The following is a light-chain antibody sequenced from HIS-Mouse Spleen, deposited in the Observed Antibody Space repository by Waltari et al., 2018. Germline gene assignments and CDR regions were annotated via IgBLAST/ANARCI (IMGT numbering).Light chain of an antibody. J-gene: IGLJ1*01. V-gene: IGLV2-18*02. Sequence: QSALTQPPSVSGSPGQSVTISCTGTSSDVGSYNRVSWYQQPPGTAPKLIIYEVSNRPSGVPYRFSGSKSGNTASQTISGLQAEDEADYYCSSYTSSSTVFGTGTKVTVL. CDR2: EVS. CDR1: SSDVGSYNR. CDR3: SSYTSSSTV.